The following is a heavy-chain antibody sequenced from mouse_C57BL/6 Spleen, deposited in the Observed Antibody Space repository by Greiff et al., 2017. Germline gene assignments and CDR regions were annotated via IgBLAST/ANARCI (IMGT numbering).Heavy chain of an antibody. V-gene: IGHV1-52*01. Sequence: QVQLQQPGAELVRPGSSVKLSCKASGYTFTSYWMHWVKQRPIQGLEWIGNIDPSDSETHYNQKFKDKATLTVDKSSSTAYMQPSSLTSEDSAVYYCAKDGYYGFAYWGQGTLVTVSA. CDR3: AKDGYYGFAY. CDR1: GYTFTSYW. D-gene: IGHD2-3*01. CDR2: IDPSDSET. J-gene: IGHJ3*01.